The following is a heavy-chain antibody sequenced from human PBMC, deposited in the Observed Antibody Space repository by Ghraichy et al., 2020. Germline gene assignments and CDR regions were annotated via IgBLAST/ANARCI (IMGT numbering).Heavy chain of an antibody. Sequence: GGSLRLSCAASGFTFSSYAMSWVRQAPGKGLEWVSAISGSGGSTYYADSVKGRFTISRDNSKNTLYLQMNSLRAEDTAVYYCAKDDPSSTSCYYACTQFDYWGQGTLVTVSS. CDR2: ISGSGGST. CDR3: AKDDPSSTSCYYACTQFDY. J-gene: IGHJ4*02. V-gene: IGHV3-23*01. CDR1: GFTFSSYA. D-gene: IGHD2-2*01.